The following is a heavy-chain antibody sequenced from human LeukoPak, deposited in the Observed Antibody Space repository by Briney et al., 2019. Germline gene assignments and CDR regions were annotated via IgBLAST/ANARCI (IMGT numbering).Heavy chain of an antibody. CDR2: VKPDGSAT. Sequence: QPGGSLRLSCAASGFAFTPVWMSWVRQAPGKGLEWVANVKPDGSATNHGDSVKGRFTISRDNAKNSLFLQMNSLRVEDTAVYYCVRGGSNFSSWGQGTLVTVSS. V-gene: IGHV3-7*01. CDR1: GFAFTPVW. CDR3: VRGGSNFSS. J-gene: IGHJ4*02. D-gene: IGHD3-16*01.